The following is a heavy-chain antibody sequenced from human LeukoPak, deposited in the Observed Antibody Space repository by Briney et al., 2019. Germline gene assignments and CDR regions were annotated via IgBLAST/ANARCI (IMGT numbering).Heavy chain of an antibody. D-gene: IGHD4-23*01. V-gene: IGHV3-30*02. J-gene: IGHJ4*02. CDR1: GSTFNNFG. CDR2: IGFEGLHK. CDR3: AKDLHGGYSSDY. Sequence: GGSLRLSCAASGSTFNNFGMHWVRQAPGKGLEWVAFIGFEGLHKYYADSVKGRFTISKDNSKATLYLQMNSLRPEDTAVYYCAKDLHGGYSSDYWGLGTLVTVSS.